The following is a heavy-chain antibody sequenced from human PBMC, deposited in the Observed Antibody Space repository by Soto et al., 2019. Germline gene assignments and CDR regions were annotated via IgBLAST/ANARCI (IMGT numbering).Heavy chain of an antibody. CDR3: ARAKYYDILTGDYPPAVNYYYYYYMDV. CDR1: GYTFTSYD. J-gene: IGHJ6*03. D-gene: IGHD3-9*01. CDR2: MNPNSGNT. V-gene: IGHV1-8*01. Sequence: QVQLVQSGAEVKKPGASVKVSCKASGYTFTSYDINWVRQATGQGLEWMGWMNPNSGNTGYAQKFQGRVTMTRNTSISTAYMELSSLRSEDTAVYYCARAKYYDILTGDYPPAVNYYYYYYMDVWGKGTTVTVSS.